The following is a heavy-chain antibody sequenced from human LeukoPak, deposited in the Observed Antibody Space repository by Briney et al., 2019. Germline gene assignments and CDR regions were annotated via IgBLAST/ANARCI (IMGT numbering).Heavy chain of an antibody. CDR1: GDSIRSGTYY. J-gene: IGHJ4*02. CDR2: IYTSGST. D-gene: IGHD5-12*01. Sequence: PSQTLSLTCSVSGDSIRSGTYYWSWIRQPAGKGLEWMGRIYTSGSTSYNPSLKSRVTISVDTSKNQFSLKLTSVTAADTAVYYCARGGGATRIDYWGQGTLVTVSS. CDR3: ARGGGATRIDY. V-gene: IGHV4-61*02.